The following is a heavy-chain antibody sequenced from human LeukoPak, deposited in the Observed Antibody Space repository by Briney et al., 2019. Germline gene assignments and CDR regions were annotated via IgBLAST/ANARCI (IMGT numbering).Heavy chain of an antibody. J-gene: IGHJ4*02. D-gene: IGHD5-12*01. CDR2: IWYDGTNQ. V-gene: IGHV3-33*01. CDR1: GFTFSNYG. CDR3: ARDRGYTQDY. Sequence: PGGSLRLSYATSGFTFSNYGMHWVRQAPGKGLEWVAVIWYDGTNQYYAESVKGRFTISRDNSNNTMYLQMNSLRADDTAVYYCARDRGYTQDYWGQGTLVTVSS.